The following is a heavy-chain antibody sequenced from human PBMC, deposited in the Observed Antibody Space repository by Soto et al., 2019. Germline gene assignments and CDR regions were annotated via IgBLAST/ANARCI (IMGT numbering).Heavy chain of an antibody. CDR2: INPNSGGT. V-gene: IGHV1-2*04. CDR1: GYTFTGYY. D-gene: IGHD6-19*01. J-gene: IGHJ4*02. CDR3: ARLYSSGWFYYFDY. Sequence: ASVKVSCKASGYTFTGYYMHWVRQAPGQGLGWMGWINPNSGGTNYAQKFQGWVTMTRDTSISTAYMELSRLRSDDTAVYYCARLYSSGWFYYFDYWGQGTLVTVSS.